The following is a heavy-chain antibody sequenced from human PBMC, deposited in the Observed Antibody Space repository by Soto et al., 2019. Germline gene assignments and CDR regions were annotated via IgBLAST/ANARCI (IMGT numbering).Heavy chain of an antibody. CDR1: GYSIRSDNW. V-gene: IGHV4-28*01. J-gene: IGHJ2*01. D-gene: IGHD2-8*02. CDR3: AGRVHTAGGPWYFDL. CDR2: IYHSGFT. Sequence: QVQLQESGPGLVKPSDTLSLTCAVSGYSIRSDNWWGWIRQPPGKGLEWIGYIYHSGFTYYNPSLKSRVNKSEGTSHDQLSLNMNSVTAVDTAVYYCAGRVHTAGGPWYFDLWGRGTLVTVSS.